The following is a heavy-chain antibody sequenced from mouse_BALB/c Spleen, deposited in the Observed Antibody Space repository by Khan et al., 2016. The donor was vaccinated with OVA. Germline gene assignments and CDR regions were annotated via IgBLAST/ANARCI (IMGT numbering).Heavy chain of an antibody. J-gene: IGHJ3*01. CDR2: LWSAGST. Sequence: VKLEESGPGLVQPSQSLSITCTVSGFSFTNYSLHWVRQSSGKGMEWLGVLWSAGSTDYNAAFISRLTIRKDNSRSQVFFTMNSLKPNDTAIYYCARRGYDYGRGALFAYWGQGTLVTVSA. D-gene: IGHD2-4*01. CDR3: ARRGYDYGRGALFAY. CDR1: GFSFTNYS. V-gene: IGHV2-2*02.